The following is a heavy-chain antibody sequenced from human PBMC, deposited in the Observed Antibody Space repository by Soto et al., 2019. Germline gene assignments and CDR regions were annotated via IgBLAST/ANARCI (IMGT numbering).Heavy chain of an antibody. Sequence: PGGSLRLSCAASGFTFSSYAMSWVRQAPGKGLEWVSAISGSGGSTYYADSVKGRFTISRDNSKNTLYLQMNSLRAEDTAVYYCARPRTGSGYFHWWGQGTLVTVSS. V-gene: IGHV3-23*01. CDR1: GFTFSSYA. CDR3: ARPRTGSGYFHW. J-gene: IGHJ4*02. CDR2: ISGSGGST. D-gene: IGHD3-3*01.